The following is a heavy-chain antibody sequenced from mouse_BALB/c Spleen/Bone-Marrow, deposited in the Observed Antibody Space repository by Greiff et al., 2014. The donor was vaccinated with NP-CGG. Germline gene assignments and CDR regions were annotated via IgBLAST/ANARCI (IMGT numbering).Heavy chain of an antibody. Sequence: QVQLQQSGAELARPGASVKLSCKASGYTFTSYWMQWVKQRPGQGLEWIGAIYPGDGDTRYTQKFKGKATLTADKSSSTAYMQLNRLASEDSAVYYCARRDYGIRENYYAMDYWGQGTSVTVSS. V-gene: IGHV1-87*01. CDR2: IYPGDGDT. D-gene: IGHD2-4*01. J-gene: IGHJ4*01. CDR3: ARRDYGIRENYYAMDY. CDR1: GYTFTSYW.